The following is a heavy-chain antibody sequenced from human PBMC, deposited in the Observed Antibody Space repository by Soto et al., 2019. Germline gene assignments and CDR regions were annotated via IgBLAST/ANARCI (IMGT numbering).Heavy chain of an antibody. D-gene: IGHD3-10*01. Sequence: GGSLRLSCAASGFTFDDYAMHWVRQAPGKGLEWVSGISWNSGSIGYADSVKGRFTISRGNAKNSLYLQMNSLRAEDTALYYGEKDSQGAGGGFDYWGQGTLVTVSS. CDR2: ISWNSGSI. V-gene: IGHV3-9*01. J-gene: IGHJ4*02. CDR1: GFTFDDYA. CDR3: EKDSQGAGGGFDY.